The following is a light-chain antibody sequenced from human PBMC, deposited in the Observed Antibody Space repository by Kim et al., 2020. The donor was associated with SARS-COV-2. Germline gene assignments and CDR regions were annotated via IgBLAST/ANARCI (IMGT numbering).Light chain of an antibody. CDR3: QQDNNWPPLT. J-gene: IGKJ4*01. CDR1: QSVSSN. V-gene: IGKV3-15*01. Sequence: IVMTQSPATLSVSPGERATLSCRARQSVSSNLAWYQQKPGQAPRLLIYGASTRATGIPARFSGSGSGTEFTLTISSLQSEDFAVYYCQQDNNWPPLTFGGGTKVDIK. CDR2: GAS.